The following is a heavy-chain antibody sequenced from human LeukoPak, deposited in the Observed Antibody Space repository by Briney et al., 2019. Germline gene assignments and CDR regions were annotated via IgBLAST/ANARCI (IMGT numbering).Heavy chain of an antibody. CDR3: AKDGLGSGSYPIYLY. J-gene: IGHJ4*02. V-gene: IGHV3-30*02. CDR1: GFTFSTYG. Sequence: GGSLRLSCAASGFTFSTYGTHWVRQAPGKGLEWVAFIRYDGTNKHYADSVQGRFTISRDNSKNTLYLQMNSLRAEDTAVYYCAKDGLGSGSYPIYLYWGQGTLVTVSS. CDR2: IRYDGTNK. D-gene: IGHD1-26*01.